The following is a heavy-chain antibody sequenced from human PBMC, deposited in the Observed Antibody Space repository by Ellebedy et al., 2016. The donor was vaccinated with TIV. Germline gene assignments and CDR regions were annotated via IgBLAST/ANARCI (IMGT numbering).Heavy chain of an antibody. CDR2: INAGNGNT. V-gene: IGHV1-3*01. CDR3: ARGYCSGGSCSATAFDI. CDR1: GYTFTSYA. Sequence: ASVKVSCKASGYTFTSYAMHWVRQAPGQRLEWMGWINAGNGNTKYSRKFQGRVTITRATSASTAYMELRSLRSEDTAVYYCARGYCSGGSCSATAFDIWGQGTMVTVSS. J-gene: IGHJ3*02. D-gene: IGHD2-15*01.